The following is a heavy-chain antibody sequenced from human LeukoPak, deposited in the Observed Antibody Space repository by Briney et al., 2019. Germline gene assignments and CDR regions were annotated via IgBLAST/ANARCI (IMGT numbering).Heavy chain of an antibody. V-gene: IGHV3-72*01. D-gene: IGHD1-26*01. CDR3: VRDADGSPDY. Sequence: PGGSLRLSCAASGFSLSDHYMDWVRQAPGKGPEWIGLIRNKPQSYTTEYAPSVRGRFTMSRDDSKYSVYLQMNSLKTEDTAMYYCVRDADGSPDYWGQGTLVTVSS. J-gene: IGHJ4*02. CDR1: GFSLSDHY. CDR2: IRNKPQSYTT.